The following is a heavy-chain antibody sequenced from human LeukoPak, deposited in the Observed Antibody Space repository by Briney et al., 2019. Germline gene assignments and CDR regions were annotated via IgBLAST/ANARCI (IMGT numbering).Heavy chain of an antibody. CDR1: GYSISSGYY. CDR3: ARDLYCSGGSCLDY. V-gene: IGHV4-38-2*02. D-gene: IGHD2-15*01. Sequence: PSETLSLTCTVSGYSISSGYYWGWIRQPPGKGLGWIGSIYHSGSTYYNPSLKSRVTISVDTSKNQFSLKLSSVTAADTAVYYCARDLYCSGGSCLDYWGQGTLVTVSS. J-gene: IGHJ4*02. CDR2: IYHSGST.